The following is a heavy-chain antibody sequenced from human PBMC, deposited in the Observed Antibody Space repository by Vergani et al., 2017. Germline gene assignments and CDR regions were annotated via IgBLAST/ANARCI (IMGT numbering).Heavy chain of an antibody. Sequence: QVQLVQSGAEMKKPGSSVKVSCKSSGGTFSSYTFIWVRLAPGQGLDWMGSIVPILDRKEYAQKFQGRVAITADTSTSTVYMELSSLRYEDTAVYYCARDLGRSRVNSHYGMGVWGQGTTVTVSS. CDR1: GGTFSSYT. CDR2: IVPILDRK. V-gene: IGHV1-69*08. CDR3: ARDLGRSRVNSHYGMGV. J-gene: IGHJ6*02. D-gene: IGHD4-23*01.